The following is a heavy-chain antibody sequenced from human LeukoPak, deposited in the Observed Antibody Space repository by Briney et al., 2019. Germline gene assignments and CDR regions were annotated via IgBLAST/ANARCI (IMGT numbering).Heavy chain of an antibody. D-gene: IGHD7-27*01. J-gene: IGHJ4*01. CDR1: GYSISSGYY. CDR2: IYHGGNT. Sequence: SETLSLTCAVTGYSISSGYYWGWIRQPPAKGLEWIGRIYHGGNTYYSPSLKSRVTISVDTSQNQFSLKLSSVTAADTAVYYCSRLLGTRYFAYWGHGTLVTVSS. CDR3: SRLLGTRYFAY. V-gene: IGHV4-38-2*01.